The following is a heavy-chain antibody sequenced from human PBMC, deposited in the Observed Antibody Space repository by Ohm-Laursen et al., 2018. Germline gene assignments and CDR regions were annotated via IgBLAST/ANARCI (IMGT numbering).Heavy chain of an antibody. CDR1: GYTFTNYF. V-gene: IGHV1-46*01. CDR3: ARLLTGTFY. Sequence: GASVKVSCKASGYTFTNYFMHWVRQPPGQGLEWTGIINPSDGSTSYAQKFQGRVTMTRDTSTNTVYMELSSLRSEDTAVYYCARLLTGTFYWGQGTLVTVSS. J-gene: IGHJ4*02. CDR2: INPSDGST. D-gene: IGHD3-9*01.